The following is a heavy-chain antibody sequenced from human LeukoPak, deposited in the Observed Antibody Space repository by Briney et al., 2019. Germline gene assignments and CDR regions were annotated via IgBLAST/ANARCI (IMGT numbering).Heavy chain of an antibody. CDR1: GFTFSSYG. J-gene: IGHJ3*02. Sequence: GGSLRLSCAASGFTFSSYGMHWVRQAPGKGLEWVAVIWYDGSNKYYADSVKARFTISRDNSKNTLYLQMNSLRAEDTAVYYCARSAFHWRGAFDIWGQGTMVTVSS. CDR3: ARSAFHWRGAFDI. V-gene: IGHV3-33*01. D-gene: IGHD2-21*01. CDR2: IWYDGSNK.